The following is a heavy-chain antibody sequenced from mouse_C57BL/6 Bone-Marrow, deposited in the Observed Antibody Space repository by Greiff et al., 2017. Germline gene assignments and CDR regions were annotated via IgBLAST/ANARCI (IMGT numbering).Heavy chain of an antibody. Sequence: DVKLVESGAELVRPGASVKLSCTASGFNIKDDYMHWVKQRPEQGLAWLGWIDPENGDTESASKFQGKATITADTSANTAYLQLSSLTSEDTSVYYCTPITTVVVDYWGQGTTLTVAS. D-gene: IGHD1-1*01. V-gene: IGHV14-4*01. J-gene: IGHJ2*01. CDR3: TPITTVVVDY. CDR1: GFNIKDDY. CDR2: IDPENGDT.